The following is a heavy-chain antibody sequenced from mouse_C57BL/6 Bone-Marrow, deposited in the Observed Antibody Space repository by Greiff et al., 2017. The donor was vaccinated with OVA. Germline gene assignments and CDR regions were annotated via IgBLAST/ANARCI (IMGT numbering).Heavy chain of an antibody. V-gene: IGHV5-4*01. J-gene: IGHJ3*01. CDR2: ISDGGSYT. CDR1: GFTFSSYA. Sequence: DVHLVESGGGLVKPGGSLKLSCAASGFTFSSYAMSWVRQTPEKRLEWVATISDGGSYTYYPDNVKGRFTISRDNAKNNLYLQMSHLKSEDTAMYYCARDVDYDYPWFAYWGQGTLVTVSA. D-gene: IGHD2-4*01. CDR3: ARDVDYDYPWFAY.